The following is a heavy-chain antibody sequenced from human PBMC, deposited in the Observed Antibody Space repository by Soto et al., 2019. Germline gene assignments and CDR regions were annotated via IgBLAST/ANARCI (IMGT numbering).Heavy chain of an antibody. CDR1: GYTFTTYG. V-gene: IGHV1-18*01. D-gene: IGHD2-2*01. CDR2: IRGYNGDI. J-gene: IGHJ5*02. Sequence: AQMVQSGAEVKKPGASVKVSCRPSGYTFTTYGVSWVREAPVQGIEWMGWIRGYNGDITYAERLQCRLTMPTGTSTNTAYMGLRILRPEDTGVHSCTLDVGLLRLHSTTSCYSATWGQGTLVTGSS. CDR3: TLDVGLLRLHSTTSCYSAT.